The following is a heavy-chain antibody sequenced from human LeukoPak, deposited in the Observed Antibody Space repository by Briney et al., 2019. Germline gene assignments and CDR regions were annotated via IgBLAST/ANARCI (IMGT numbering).Heavy chain of an antibody. Sequence: GGSLRLSCAASGFTFSSYATSWVRQAPGKGLEWVSAISGSGGSTYYADSVKGRFTISGDNSKNTLYLQMNSLRAEDTAVYYCAKGTLSAFDYWGQGTLVTVSS. CDR2: ISGSGGST. CDR3: AKGTLSAFDY. V-gene: IGHV3-23*01. D-gene: IGHD3-10*01. CDR1: GFTFSSYA. J-gene: IGHJ4*02.